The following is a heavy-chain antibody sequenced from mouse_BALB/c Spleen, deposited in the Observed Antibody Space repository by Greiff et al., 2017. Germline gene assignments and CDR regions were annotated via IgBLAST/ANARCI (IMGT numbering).Heavy chain of an antibody. D-gene: IGHD2-5*01. CDR2: ISSGGSYT. J-gene: IGHJ4*01. CDR1: GFTFSSYG. Sequence: EVHLVESGGDLVKPGGSLKLSCAASGFTFSSYGMSWVRQTPDKRLEWVATISSGGSYTYYPDSVKGRFTISRDNTKNTLYLQMSSLKSEDTSMYYCARVSNGAMKYGGQGTPATVSS. V-gene: IGHV5-6*01. CDR3: ARVSNGAMKY.